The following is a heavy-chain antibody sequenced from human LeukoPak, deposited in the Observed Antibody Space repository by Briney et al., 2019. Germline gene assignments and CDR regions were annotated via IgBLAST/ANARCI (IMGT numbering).Heavy chain of an antibody. Sequence: PGGSLRLSCAASGFTFSSYAMSWVRQAPGKGLEWVSVIYSGGSTYYADSVKGRFTISRDNSKNTLYLQMNSLRAEDTAVYYCARSQYYGSGSYHDYWGQGTLVTVSS. V-gene: IGHV3-66*01. D-gene: IGHD3-10*01. J-gene: IGHJ4*02. CDR1: GFTFSSYA. CDR2: IYSGGST. CDR3: ARSQYYGSGSYHDY.